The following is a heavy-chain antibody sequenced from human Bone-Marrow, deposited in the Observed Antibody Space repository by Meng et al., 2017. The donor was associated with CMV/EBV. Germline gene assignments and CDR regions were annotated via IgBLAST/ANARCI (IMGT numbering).Heavy chain of an antibody. J-gene: IGHJ4*02. D-gene: IGHD6-13*01. CDR3: ATTAAGFDS. V-gene: IGHV3-11*04. CDR2: ISGPGRTI. CDR1: GFTFGDRY. Sequence: GGSLRLSCAASGFTFGDRYMSWIRQAPGKGLEWIAYISGPGRTIYYADSLQGRVTISRDNADKLLYLQINGLKVDDTAVYYCATTAAGFDSWVQGTLGPVSS.